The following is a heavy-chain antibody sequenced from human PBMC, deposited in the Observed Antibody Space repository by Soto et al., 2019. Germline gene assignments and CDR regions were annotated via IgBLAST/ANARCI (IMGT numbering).Heavy chain of an antibody. V-gene: IGHV1-8*01. CDR3: ARLGFTMVRAVILMRLYYYYMDV. CDR2: MNPNSGNT. J-gene: IGHJ6*03. CDR1: GYTFTSYD. D-gene: IGHD3-10*01. Sequence: GASVKVSCKASGYTFTSYDINWVRQATGQGLEWMGWMNPNSGNTGYAQKFQGRVTMTRNTSISTAYMELSSLRSEDTAVYYCARLGFTMVRAVILMRLYYYYMDVWGKGTTVTVSS.